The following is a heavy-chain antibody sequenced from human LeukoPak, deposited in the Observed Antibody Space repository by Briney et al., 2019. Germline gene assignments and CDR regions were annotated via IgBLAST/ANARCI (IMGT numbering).Heavy chain of an antibody. D-gene: IGHD3-10*01. J-gene: IGHJ5*02. Sequence: GEPLKISCKGSVYTFTSYCSGGVRQMPGKGRGCMGIIYPGDSDTRYSPSFQGTVTIYADKSISTAYLQWSSLKASDTAMYCCERVWFGERGWFDPWGQGTLVTVSS. CDR2: IYPGDSDT. CDR1: VYTFTSYC. V-gene: IGHV5-51*01. CDR3: ERVWFGERGWFDP.